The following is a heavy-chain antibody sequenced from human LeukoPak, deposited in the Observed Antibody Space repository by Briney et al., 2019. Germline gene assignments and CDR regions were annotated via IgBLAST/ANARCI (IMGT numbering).Heavy chain of an antibody. CDR1: GYTFTGYY. V-gene: IGHV1-2*02. CDR3: ARYYYDSSGYGGFDY. Sequence: APVKASCKASGYTFTGYYMHWVRQAPGQGLEWMGWINPNSGGTNYAQKFQGRVTMIRDTSISTAYMELSRLRSDDTAVYYCARYYYDSSGYGGFDYWGQGTLVTVSS. CDR2: INPNSGGT. D-gene: IGHD3-22*01. J-gene: IGHJ4*02.